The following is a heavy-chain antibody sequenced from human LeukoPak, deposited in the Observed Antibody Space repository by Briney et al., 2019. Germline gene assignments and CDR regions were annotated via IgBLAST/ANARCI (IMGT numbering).Heavy chain of an antibody. D-gene: IGHD6-19*01. J-gene: IGHJ4*02. CDR1: GFTFSRYG. V-gene: IGHV3-30*02. Sequence: PGGSLRLSRAASGFTFSRYGMHWVRQAPGKGLEWVAFIRYDGSDKSYADSVKGRFTISRDNSKNTLYLQMNSLRAEDTAMYYCAKIGAVAGHFDYWGQGTLVTVSS. CDR2: IRYDGSDK. CDR3: AKIGAVAGHFDY.